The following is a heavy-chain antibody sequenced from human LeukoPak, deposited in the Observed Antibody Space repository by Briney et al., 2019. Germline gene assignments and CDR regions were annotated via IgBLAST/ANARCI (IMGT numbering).Heavy chain of an antibody. CDR3: ARDSVTGTTEYYYYYMDV. V-gene: IGHV1-46*01. D-gene: IGHD1-7*01. Sequence: ASVKVSCKASGYTFTSYYMHWVRQAPGQGLEWMGIINPSGGSTSYAQKFQGRVTMTRDMSTSTVYMELSSLGSEDTAVYYCARDSVTGTTEYYYYYMDVWGKGTTVTVSS. CDR1: GYTFTSYY. CDR2: INPSGGST. J-gene: IGHJ6*03.